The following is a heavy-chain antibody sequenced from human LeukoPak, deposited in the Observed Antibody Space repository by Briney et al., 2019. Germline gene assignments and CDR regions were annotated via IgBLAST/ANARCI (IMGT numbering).Heavy chain of an antibody. D-gene: IGHD6-19*01. CDR2: ISGSGGST. J-gene: IGHJ4*02. CDR3: ARVLYSSGWYYFDY. CDR1: GFTFSSYA. Sequence: GGSLRLSCAASGFTFSSYAMSWVRQAPGKGLEWVSAISGSGGSTYYADSVKGRFTISRDNSKNTLYLQMNRLRAEDTAVYYCARVLYSSGWYYFDYWGQGTLVTVSS. V-gene: IGHV3-23*01.